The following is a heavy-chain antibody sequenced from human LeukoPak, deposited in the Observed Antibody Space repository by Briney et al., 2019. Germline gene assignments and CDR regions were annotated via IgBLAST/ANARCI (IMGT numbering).Heavy chain of an antibody. CDR1: GFTFSKYG. Sequence: PGGSLRLSCAASGFTFSKYGMHWVRQAPGKGLEWVAVISYDGSNKYYADSVKGRFTISRDNSKNTLYLQMNSLRAEDTAVYYCARDPFNYYDSSGYYPSILDYWGQGTLVTVSS. J-gene: IGHJ4*02. CDR3: ARDPFNYYDSSGYYPSILDY. CDR2: ISYDGSNK. D-gene: IGHD3-22*01. V-gene: IGHV3-30*03.